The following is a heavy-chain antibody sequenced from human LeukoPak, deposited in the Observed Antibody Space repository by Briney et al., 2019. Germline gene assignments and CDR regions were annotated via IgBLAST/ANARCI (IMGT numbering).Heavy chain of an antibody. D-gene: IGHD5-18*01. CDR2: ISGSGDNT. J-gene: IGHJ5*02. V-gene: IGHV3-23*01. CDR3: ANWRTAMVPS. CDR1: GFTFSSHD. Sequence: PGGTLRLSCAASGFTFSSHDMSWVRQAPGKGLEWVSTISGSGDNTYYADSVKGRFTISRDNSKNTLYLQMNSLRAEDTAVYYCANWRTAMVPSWGQGTLVTVSS.